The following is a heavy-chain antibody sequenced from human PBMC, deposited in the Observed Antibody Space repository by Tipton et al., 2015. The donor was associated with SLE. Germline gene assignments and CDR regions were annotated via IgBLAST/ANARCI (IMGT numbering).Heavy chain of an antibody. Sequence: TLSLTCTVSGGSISSHYWSWIRQPPEKGLEWIGYIYYSGSTNYNPSLKSRVTISVDTSKNQFSLKLSSVTAADTAVYYCARGPMGILDYWGQGTLVTVSS. D-gene: IGHD7-27*01. V-gene: IGHV4-59*11. CDR1: GGSISSHY. CDR3: ARGPMGILDY. CDR2: IYYSGST. J-gene: IGHJ4*02.